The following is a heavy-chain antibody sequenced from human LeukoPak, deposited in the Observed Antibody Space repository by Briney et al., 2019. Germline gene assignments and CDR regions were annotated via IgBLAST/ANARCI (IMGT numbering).Heavy chain of an antibody. CDR2: IKQDGSEK. CDR1: GLTFSSYW. J-gene: IGHJ4*02. Sequence: GGSLRLSCAASGLTFSSYWMSWVRQAPGKGLEWVANIKQDGSEKYYVDSVKGRFTISRDNAKNSLYLQMNSLRAEDTAVYYCALALDYWGQGTLVTVSS. CDR3: ALALDY. V-gene: IGHV3-7*01.